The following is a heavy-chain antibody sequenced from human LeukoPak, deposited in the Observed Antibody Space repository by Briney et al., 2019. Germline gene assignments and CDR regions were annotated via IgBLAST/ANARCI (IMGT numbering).Heavy chain of an antibody. V-gene: IGHV4-34*01. J-gene: IGHJ3*02. CDR3: ARGRWPLDAFDI. D-gene: IGHD2-15*01. Sequence: SETLSLTCAVYGGSFSGYYWSWIRQPPGKGLEWIGEINHNGSTNYNPSLKSRVTISVDTSKNQFSLKLSSVTAADTAVYYCARGRWPLDAFDIWGQGTMVTVSS. CDR1: GGSFSGYY. CDR2: INHNGST.